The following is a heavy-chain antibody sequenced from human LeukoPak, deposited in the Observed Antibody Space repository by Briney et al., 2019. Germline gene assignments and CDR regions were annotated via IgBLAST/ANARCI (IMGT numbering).Heavy chain of an antibody. V-gene: IGHV1-8*01. Sequence: ASVKVSCKASGYTFTSYDINWVRQATGQGLEWMGWMNPNSGNTGYAQKFQGRVTMTRNTSISTAYMELSSLGSEDTAVYYCARGLEVAALFLGYWGQGTLVTVSS. CDR2: MNPNSGNT. CDR1: GYTFTSYD. D-gene: IGHD2-15*01. CDR3: ARGLEVAALFLGY. J-gene: IGHJ4*02.